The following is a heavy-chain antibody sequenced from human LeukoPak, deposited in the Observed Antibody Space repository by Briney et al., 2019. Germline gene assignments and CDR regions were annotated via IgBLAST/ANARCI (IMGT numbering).Heavy chain of an antibody. CDR1: GFTLSSHW. Sequence: PGGSLRLPCAVSGFTLSSHWMSWVRQAPGKGLEWVANIKQDGSEQYYVDSVRGRFTVSRDNAKNSLYLQMNSLRAEDTAIYYCARESAGGPDYWGQGTLVTVSS. CDR2: IKQDGSEQ. V-gene: IGHV3-7*05. CDR3: ARESAGGPDY. D-gene: IGHD6-19*01. J-gene: IGHJ4*02.